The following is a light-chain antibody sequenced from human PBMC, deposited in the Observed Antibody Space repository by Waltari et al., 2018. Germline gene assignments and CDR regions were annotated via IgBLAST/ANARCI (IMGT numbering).Light chain of an antibody. CDR2: DAS. CDR1: QSIGRW. V-gene: IGKV1-5*01. J-gene: IGKJ2*01. CDR3: QQYDGYSS. Sequence: DIQMTQSPSTLSASVGDRVTITCRASQSIGRWLAWYQQKPGKAPKRLIDDASSLVSGVPSTFSGSGFGTEFSLTISSLQPDDFATYYCQQYDGYSSFGQGTKLEIK.